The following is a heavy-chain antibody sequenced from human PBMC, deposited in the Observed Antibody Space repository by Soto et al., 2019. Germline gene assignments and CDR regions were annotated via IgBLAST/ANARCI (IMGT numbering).Heavy chain of an antibody. D-gene: IGHD6-13*01. CDR2: ISGSGVST. Sequence: GVSLGLSITASVFPVSTSSMGWVRQAPGKGLEWVSTISGSGVSTYYADSVKGRFTISRDNSKNTLYLQMNSLRAADTAVYYCAKDPRAAAGRGEDYWGQGTLVTVSS. CDR1: VFPVSTSS. J-gene: IGHJ4*02. V-gene: IGHV3-23*01. CDR3: AKDPRAAAGRGEDY.